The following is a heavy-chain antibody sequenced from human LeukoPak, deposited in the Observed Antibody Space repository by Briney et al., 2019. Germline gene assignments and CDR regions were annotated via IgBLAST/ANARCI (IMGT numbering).Heavy chain of an antibody. D-gene: IGHD2-2*01. CDR2: IYTSGST. CDR1: GGSISSYY. Sequence: SETLSLTCTVSGGSISSYYWSWIRQPAGKGLEWIGRIYTSGSTNYNPSLKSRVTMSVDTSRNQFSLKLSSVTAADTAVYYCARAVIGYQLLRGYYYYMDVWGKGTTVTVSS. V-gene: IGHV4-4*07. J-gene: IGHJ6*03. CDR3: ARAVIGYQLLRGYYYYMDV.